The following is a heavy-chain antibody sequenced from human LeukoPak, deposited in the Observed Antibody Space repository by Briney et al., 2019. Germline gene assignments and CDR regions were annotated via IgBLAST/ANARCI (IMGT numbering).Heavy chain of an antibody. V-gene: IGHV4-59*01. Sequence: SETLSLTCTGSGGSMRSNYWSLIRQPPGKGLEWIGNIYYSGSTNYNPSLKSRVAISIDPSKNQFSLKLSSVTAADTAIYYCVKDNGRWFDPWGQGTLVTVSS. D-gene: IGHD1-26*01. CDR1: GGSMRSNY. CDR3: VKDNGRWFDP. CDR2: IYYSGST. J-gene: IGHJ5*02.